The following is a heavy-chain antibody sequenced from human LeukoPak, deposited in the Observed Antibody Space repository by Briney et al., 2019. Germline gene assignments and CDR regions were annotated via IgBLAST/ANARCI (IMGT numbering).Heavy chain of an antibody. CDR1: GGSFSGYY. J-gene: IGHJ4*02. CDR3: ARMGGGYYDYYFDY. V-gene: IGHV4-34*01. Sequence: SETLSLTCAVYGGSFSGYYWSWIRQPPGKGLEWSGEINHSGSTNYNPSLKSRVTISVDTSKNQFSLKLSSVTAADTAVYYCARMGGGYYDYYFDYWGQGTLVTVSS. D-gene: IGHD3-22*01. CDR2: INHSGST.